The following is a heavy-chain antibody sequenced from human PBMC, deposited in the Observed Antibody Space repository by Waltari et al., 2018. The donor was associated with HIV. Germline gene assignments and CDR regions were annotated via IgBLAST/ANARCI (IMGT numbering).Heavy chain of an antibody. Sequence: QVQLQQWGAGLLKPSETLSLTCAVYGGSFTGHYWSWIRQSPGKGLEWIGEINDSGSTNYNPSLKSRVTISVDTSKNQFSLKLSSVTAADTAVYYCAKYRSSYYYYGMDVWGQGTTVTVSS. D-gene: IGHD2-2*02. J-gene: IGHJ6*02. CDR1: GGSFTGHY. CDR2: INDSGST. CDR3: AKYRSSYYYYGMDV. V-gene: IGHV4-34*01.